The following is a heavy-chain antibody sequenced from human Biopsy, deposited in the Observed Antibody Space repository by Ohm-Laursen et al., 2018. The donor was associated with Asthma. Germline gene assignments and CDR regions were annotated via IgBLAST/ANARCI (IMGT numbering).Heavy chain of an antibody. D-gene: IGHD3-9*01. CDR2: INPNGGAT. J-gene: IGHJ3*02. V-gene: IGHV1-2*06. CDR3: ARTYYDFLTGQVNDAFAM. Sequence: ASVKVSCNASAYTFIGYHLHWVRQAPGEGLEWMGRINPNGGATIYAQKFQGRVTMTRDTSISTAYMELSRLRSEDTAVYYCARTYYDFLTGQVNDAFAMWGQGTMVTVSS. CDR1: AYTFIGYH.